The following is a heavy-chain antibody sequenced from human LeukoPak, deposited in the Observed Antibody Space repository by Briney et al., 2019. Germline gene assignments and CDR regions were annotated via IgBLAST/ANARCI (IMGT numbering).Heavy chain of an antibody. Sequence: GGSLRLPCIASGFTFSSYAMSWVRQAPGKGLEWVSAISGSGGSTYYADSVKGRFTISRDNSKNTLYLQMNSLRAEDTAVYYCANTPHYYDSSGYYADYWGQGTLVTVSS. CDR3: ANTPHYYDSSGYYADY. D-gene: IGHD3-22*01. CDR2: ISGSGGST. CDR1: GFTFSSYA. V-gene: IGHV3-23*01. J-gene: IGHJ4*02.